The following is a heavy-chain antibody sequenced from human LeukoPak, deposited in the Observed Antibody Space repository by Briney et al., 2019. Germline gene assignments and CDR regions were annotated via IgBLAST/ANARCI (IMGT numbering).Heavy chain of an antibody. CDR1: GGSISSGGYS. D-gene: IGHD4-17*01. CDR3: ARYPFYGDSWYFDL. J-gene: IGHJ2*01. V-gene: IGHV4-61*08. Sequence: SETLSLTCAVSGGSISSGGYSWNWIRQPPGKGLEWIGYTHYSGTTNYNPSLKSRVTISVDTSKNQFSLKLSSVTAADTAVYYCARYPFYGDSWYFDLWGRGTLVTVSS. CDR2: THYSGTT.